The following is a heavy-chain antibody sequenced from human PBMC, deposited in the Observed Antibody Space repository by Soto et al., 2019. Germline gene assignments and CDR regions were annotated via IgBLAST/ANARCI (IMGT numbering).Heavy chain of an antibody. V-gene: IGHV5-51*01. CDR1: GYSFTSYW. CDR3: ARHLSGYYDYYYYGMDV. Sequence: GESLKISCKGSGYSFTSYWIGWVRQMPGKGLEWMGIIYPGDSDTRYSPSFQGQVTISADKSISTAYLQWSSLKASDTAMYYCARHLSGYYDYYYYGMDVWGQGTTVTVS. D-gene: IGHD3-3*01. J-gene: IGHJ6*02. CDR2: IYPGDSDT.